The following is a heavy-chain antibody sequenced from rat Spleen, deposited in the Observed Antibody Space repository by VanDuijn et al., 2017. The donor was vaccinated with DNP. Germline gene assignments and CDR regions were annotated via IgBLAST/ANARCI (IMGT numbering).Heavy chain of an antibody. V-gene: IGHV2-27*01. CDR1: GFPLTNYH. Sequence: QVQLKESGPGLVQPSQTLSLTCTVSGFPLTNYHVYWVRQSPGKGLEWMGRIQSGGSRDYNSALKSRLSISRDTSKSQVFLKMNSVQTEDTAMYFCARPHDGSYYYGNYFDYWGQGVMVTVSS. CDR2: IQSGGSR. J-gene: IGHJ2*01. CDR3: ARPHDGSYYYGNYFDY. D-gene: IGHD1-12*02.